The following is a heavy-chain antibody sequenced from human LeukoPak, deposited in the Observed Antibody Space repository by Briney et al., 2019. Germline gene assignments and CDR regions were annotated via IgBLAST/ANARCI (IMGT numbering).Heavy chain of an antibody. J-gene: IGHJ3*01. V-gene: IGHV3-21*01. CDR2: ISTSSSYI. CDR3: VRDTFSPDAFDL. D-gene: IGHD3-16*01. Sequence: PGGSLRLSCAASGFTFSSYSMNWVRQAPGKGLEWVSSISTSSSYICSADSVKGRFTISGDNAKNSLYLQMNSLRAEDTAVYYCVRDTFSPDAFDLWGQGTMVTVSS. CDR1: GFTFSSYS.